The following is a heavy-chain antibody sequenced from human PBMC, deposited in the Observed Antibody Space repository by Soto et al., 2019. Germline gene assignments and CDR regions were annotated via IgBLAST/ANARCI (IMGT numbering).Heavy chain of an antibody. J-gene: IGHJ3*02. CDR1: GFTFSSYA. CDR3: AKDFIGTSADAFDI. CDR2: ISGSGGST. Sequence: PGGSLRLSCTASGFTFSSYAMSWVRQAPGKGLEWVSGISGSGGSTYYADSMKGRFTISRDNSKNTLFLQMNGLRAEDTAIYYCAKDFIGTSADAFDIWGQGTMVTVSS. V-gene: IGHV3-23*01. D-gene: IGHD3-16*02.